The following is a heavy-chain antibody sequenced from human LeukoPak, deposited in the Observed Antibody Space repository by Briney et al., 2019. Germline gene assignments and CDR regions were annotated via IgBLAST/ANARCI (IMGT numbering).Heavy chain of an antibody. CDR2: INQDGTEK. CDR1: GFTFTTYW. V-gene: IGHV3-7*01. CDR3: AELGITMIGGV. J-gene: IGHJ6*04. Sequence: GESLRLSCAASGFTFTTYWMSWVRQLPGKGLEWVANINQDGTEKYYVDSVKGQFTISRDNAKNSLDLQMNSLRAEDTAVYYCAELGITMIGGVWGKGTTVTISS. D-gene: IGHD3-10*02.